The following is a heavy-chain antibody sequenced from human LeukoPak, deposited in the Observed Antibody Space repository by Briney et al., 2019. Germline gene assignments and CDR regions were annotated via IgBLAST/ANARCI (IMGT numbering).Heavy chain of an antibody. CDR2: IYYSGST. J-gene: IGHJ6*04. D-gene: IGHD3-10*01. CDR3: ARVGDKGRWFGESLNYGMDV. V-gene: IGHV4-59*11. CDR1: GGSISSHY. Sequence: KPSETLSLTCTVSGGSISSHYWSWIRQPPGKGLEWIGYIYYSGSTNYNPSLKSRVTISVDTSKNQFSLKLSSVTAADTAVYYCARVGDKGRWFGESLNYGMDVWGKGTTVTVSS.